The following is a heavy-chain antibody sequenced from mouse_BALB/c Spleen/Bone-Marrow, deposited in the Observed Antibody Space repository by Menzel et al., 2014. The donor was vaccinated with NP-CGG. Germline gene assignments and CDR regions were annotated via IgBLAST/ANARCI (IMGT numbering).Heavy chain of an antibody. J-gene: IGHJ2*01. CDR3: ARDGNYYFDY. CDR2: IDPSDSET. CDR1: GYTFTRYW. V-gene: IGHV1-69*02. D-gene: IGHD2-1*01. Sequence: HVQLLQSATVLVKPRAPEKLSCKASGYTFTRYWMNWVKQMPGRGPEWIGRIDPSDSETHYNQKVKDKATLTVDKSSSTAYIQLSSLTSEDSAVHYCARDGNYYFDYWGQGTTLTVSS.